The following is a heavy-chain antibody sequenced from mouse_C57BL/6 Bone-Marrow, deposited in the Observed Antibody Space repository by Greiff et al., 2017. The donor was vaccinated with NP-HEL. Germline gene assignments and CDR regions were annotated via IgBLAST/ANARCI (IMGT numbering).Heavy chain of an antibody. CDR2: INPSSGYT. V-gene: IGHV1-7*01. Sequence: QVQLKQSGAELAKPGASVKLSCKASGYTFTSYWMHWVKQRPGQGLEWIGYINPSSGYTKYNQKFKDKATLTADKSSSTAYMQLSSLTYEDSAVYYCARGYDHWYFDVWGTGTTVTVSS. D-gene: IGHD2-10*02. CDR3: ARGYDHWYFDV. CDR1: GYTFTSYW. J-gene: IGHJ1*03.